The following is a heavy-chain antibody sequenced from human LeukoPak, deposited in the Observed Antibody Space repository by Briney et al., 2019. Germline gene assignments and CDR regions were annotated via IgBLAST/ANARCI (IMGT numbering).Heavy chain of an antibody. D-gene: IGHD3-3*01. CDR2: FDPEDGET. CDR3: ATGDHFGVGPLYFDY. CDR1: GGTFSSYA. Sequence: GASVKVSCKASGGTFSSYAISWVRQAPGQGLEWMGGFDPEDGETIYAQKFQGRVTMTEDTSTDTAYMELSSLRSEDTAVYYCATGDHFGVGPLYFDYWGQGTLVTVSS. V-gene: IGHV1-24*01. J-gene: IGHJ4*02.